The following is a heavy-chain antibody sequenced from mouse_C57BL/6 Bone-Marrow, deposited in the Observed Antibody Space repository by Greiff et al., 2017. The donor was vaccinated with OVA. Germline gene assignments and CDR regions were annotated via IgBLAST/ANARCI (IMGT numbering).Heavy chain of an antibody. D-gene: IGHD1-1*01. CDR3: ARDWVYGSSFLYAMDY. Sequence: QVQLKESGAELVKPGASVKISCKASGYAFSSYWMNWVKQRPGKGLEWIGQIYPGDGDTNYNGKFKGKATLTADKSSSTAYMQLSSLTSEDSAVYFCARDWVYGSSFLYAMDYWGQGTSVTVSS. V-gene: IGHV1-80*01. J-gene: IGHJ4*01. CDR1: GYAFSSYW. CDR2: IYPGDGDT.